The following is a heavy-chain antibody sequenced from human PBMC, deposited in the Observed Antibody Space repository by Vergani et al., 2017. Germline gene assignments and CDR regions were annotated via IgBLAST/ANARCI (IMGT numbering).Heavy chain of an antibody. CDR2: ISGIGGST. D-gene: IGHD1-1*01. CDR3: AKDRNWNDPRNPFDY. CDR1: GFTFSSYA. Sequence: EVQLLESGGGLVQPGGSLRLSCEASGFTFSSYAMSWVRQAPGKGLEWVSAISGIGGSTYYADSVKGRFTISRDNSKNTLYLQMNSLRAEDTAVYYCAKDRNWNDPRNPFDYWGQGTLVTVSS. V-gene: IGHV3-23*01. J-gene: IGHJ4*02.